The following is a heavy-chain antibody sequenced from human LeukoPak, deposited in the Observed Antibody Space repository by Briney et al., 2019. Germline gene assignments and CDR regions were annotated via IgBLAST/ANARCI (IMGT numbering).Heavy chain of an antibody. D-gene: IGHD1-1*01. CDR2: VYYSGST. CDR1: GGSISSYY. V-gene: IGHV4-59*12. Sequence: SETLSLTCTVSGGSISSYYWSWIRQPPGKGLEWIGYVYYSGSTNYNPSLKSRVTISVDTSKNQFSLKLSSVTAADTAVYYCARVGTGTYPIDYWGQGTLVTVSS. CDR3: ARVGTGTYPIDY. J-gene: IGHJ4*02.